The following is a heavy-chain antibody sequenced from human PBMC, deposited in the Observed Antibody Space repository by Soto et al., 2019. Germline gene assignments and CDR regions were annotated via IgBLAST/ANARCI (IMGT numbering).Heavy chain of an antibody. CDR2: IKSKTDGGTT. J-gene: IGHJ6*02. D-gene: IGHD3-3*01. CDR1: GFTFSNAW. Sequence: EVQLVESGGGLVKPGGSLRLSCAASGFTFSNAWMSWVRQAPGKGLEWVGRIKSKTDGGTTDYAAPVKGRFTISREDSRNPLYLQMNSLKTEDTAVYYCTSVTIPLYGMDVWCQGTTVTVSS. V-gene: IGHV3-15*01. CDR3: TSVTIPLYGMDV.